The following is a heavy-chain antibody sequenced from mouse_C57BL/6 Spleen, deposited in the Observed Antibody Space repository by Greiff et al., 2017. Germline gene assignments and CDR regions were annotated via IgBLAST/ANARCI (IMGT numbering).Heavy chain of an antibody. Sequence: QVQLKESGPELVKPGASVKISCKASGYAFSSSWMNWVKQRPGKGLEWIGRIYPGDGYTNYNGKFKGKATLTADKSSSTAYMQLSSLTSEDSAVYFCARDGFDYWGQGTTLTVSS. CDR1: GYAFSSSW. CDR2: IYPGDGYT. CDR3: ARDGFDY. V-gene: IGHV1-82*01. D-gene: IGHD2-3*01. J-gene: IGHJ2*01.